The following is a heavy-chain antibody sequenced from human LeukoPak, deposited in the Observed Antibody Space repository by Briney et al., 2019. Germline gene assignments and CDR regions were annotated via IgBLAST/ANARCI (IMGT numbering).Heavy chain of an antibody. J-gene: IGHJ6*02. D-gene: IGHD6-25*01. V-gene: IGHV3-21*01. Sequence: PGGSLRLSCAASGFTFSSYSMSWVRQAPGKGLEWVSSISRSSGYKYYADSVRGRFTISRDNAKKSLYLQMDSLRAEDTAVYYCARDLCVNSLSGRCGMDVWGQGTTVTVSS. CDR1: GFTFSSYS. CDR3: ARDLCVNSLSGRCGMDV. CDR2: ISRSSGYK.